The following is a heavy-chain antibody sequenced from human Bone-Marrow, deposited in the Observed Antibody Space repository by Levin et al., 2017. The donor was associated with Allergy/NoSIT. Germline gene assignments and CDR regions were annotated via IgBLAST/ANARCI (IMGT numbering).Heavy chain of an antibody. J-gene: IGHJ5*02. CDR2: ISSSSSYI. Sequence: GESLKISCAASGFTFSSYSMNWVRQAPGKGLEWVSSISSSSSYIYYADSVKGRFTISRDNAKNSLYLQMNSLRAEDTAVYYCARAGVRAVAGTGWFDPWGQGTLVTVSS. D-gene: IGHD6-19*01. CDR3: ARAGVRAVAGTGWFDP. CDR1: GFTFSSYS. V-gene: IGHV3-21*01.